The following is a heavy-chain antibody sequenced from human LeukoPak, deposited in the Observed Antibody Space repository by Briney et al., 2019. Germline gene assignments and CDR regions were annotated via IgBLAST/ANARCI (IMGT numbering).Heavy chain of an antibody. Sequence: SETLSLTCTVSGGSISSYYWSWIRQPPGKGLEWIGYIYYSGSTYYNPSLKSRVTISVDTSKNQFSLKLSSVTAADTAVYYCARVVDYVWGSYRYYFDYWGQGTLVTVSS. CDR1: GGSISSYY. CDR2: IYYSGST. D-gene: IGHD3-16*02. J-gene: IGHJ4*02. CDR3: ARVVDYVWGSYRYYFDY. V-gene: IGHV4-59*06.